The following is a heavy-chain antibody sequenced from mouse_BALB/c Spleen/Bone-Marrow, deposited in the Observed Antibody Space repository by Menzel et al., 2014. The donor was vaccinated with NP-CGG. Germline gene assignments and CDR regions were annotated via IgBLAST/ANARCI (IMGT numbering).Heavy chain of an antibody. CDR3: ARSGDSSGYGFAY. D-gene: IGHD3-2*01. J-gene: IGHJ3*01. V-gene: IGHV1S33*01. CDR1: GYTFTSYD. Sequence: LVESGPELVKPGALVKISCKASGYTFTSYDINWVKPRPGQGLEWIGWIYPGDGSTKYNEKFKGKATLTADKSSSTAYMQLSSLTSENSAVYFCARSGDSSGYGFAYWGQGTLVTVSA. CDR2: IYPGDGST.